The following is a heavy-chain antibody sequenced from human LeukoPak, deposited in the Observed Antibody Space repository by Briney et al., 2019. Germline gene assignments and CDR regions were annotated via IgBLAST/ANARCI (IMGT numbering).Heavy chain of an antibody. V-gene: IGHV4-59*01. CDR2: IYYSGST. J-gene: IGHJ6*03. Sequence: PSETLSLTCTVSGGSISSYYWSWIRQPPGKGLEWIGYIYYSGSTNYNPSLKSRVTISVDTSKNQFSLKLSSVTAADTAVYYCARARITMVRGAPAYMDVWGKGTMVTVSS. D-gene: IGHD3-10*01. CDR1: GGSISSYY. CDR3: ARARITMVRGAPAYMDV.